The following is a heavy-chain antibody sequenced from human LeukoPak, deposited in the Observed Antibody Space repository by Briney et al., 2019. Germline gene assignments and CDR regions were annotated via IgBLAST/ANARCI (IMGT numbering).Heavy chain of an antibody. CDR3: AREWVTVNAFDI. J-gene: IGHJ3*02. CDR2: ISSSSSYI. CDR1: GFTFRSYW. D-gene: IGHD4-17*01. V-gene: IGHV3-21*01. Sequence: GGSLRLSCAASGFTFRSYWMTWVRQAPGKGLEWVSSISSSSSYIYYADSVKGRFTISRDNAKNSLYLQVNSLRAEDTAVYYCAREWVTVNAFDIWGQGTMVTVSS.